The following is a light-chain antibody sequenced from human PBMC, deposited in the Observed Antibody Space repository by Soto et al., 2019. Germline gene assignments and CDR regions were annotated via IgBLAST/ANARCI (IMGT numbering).Light chain of an antibody. CDR1: SSNVGSYNL. Sequence: SVLTQPASVSGSPGQSITISCTGTSSNVGSYNLVSWYQQHPGKAPQLILYDVNKRPSGAADRFSGSQSGNTASLTISGLQAEDDADYHCCSYGGSSTLVFGGGTKLTVL. CDR2: DVN. CDR3: CSYGGSSTLV. J-gene: IGLJ3*02. V-gene: IGLV2-23*02.